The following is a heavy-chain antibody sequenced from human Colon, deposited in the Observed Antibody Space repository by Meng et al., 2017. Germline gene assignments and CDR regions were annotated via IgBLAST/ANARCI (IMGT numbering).Heavy chain of an antibody. CDR3: TRGRGGLSSGYYLGSVYDY. Sequence: GGSLRLSCAASGFTFSSYWLAWVRQAPGKGLEWVANIKQDGSEKYYVDSVKGRFTISRDNAKNSLYLQMNSLGAEDTAVYYCTRGRGGLSSGYYLGSVYDYWGQGTLVTVSS. J-gene: IGHJ4*02. CDR2: IKQDGSEK. V-gene: IGHV3-7*01. D-gene: IGHD6-19*01. CDR1: GFTFSSYW.